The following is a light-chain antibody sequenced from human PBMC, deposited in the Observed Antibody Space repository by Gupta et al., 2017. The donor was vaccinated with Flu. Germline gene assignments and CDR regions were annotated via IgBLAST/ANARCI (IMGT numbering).Light chain of an antibody. CDR2: YCI. Sequence: IRYYCIKRPSGVPNRFSGSKPRNTSSLTISGLQAEDEADYYCCSFAGGGCYVFGTWSKVTVL. CDR3: CSFAGGGCYV. V-gene: IGLV2-11*01. J-gene: IGLJ1*01.